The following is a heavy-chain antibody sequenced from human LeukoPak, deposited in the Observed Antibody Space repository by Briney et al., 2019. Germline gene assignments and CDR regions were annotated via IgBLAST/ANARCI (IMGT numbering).Heavy chain of an antibody. CDR3: AREGGSSSWYVIGF. V-gene: IGHV3-48*01. D-gene: IGHD6-13*01. CDR1: GFTFSSYS. CDR2: ISSSSSTI. J-gene: IGHJ4*02. Sequence: GGSLRLSCAASGFTFSSYSMNWVRQAPGKGLEWVSYISSSSSTIYYADSVKGRFTISRDNAKNSLYLQMNSLRAEDTAVYYCAREGGSSSWYVIGFWGQGTLVTVSS.